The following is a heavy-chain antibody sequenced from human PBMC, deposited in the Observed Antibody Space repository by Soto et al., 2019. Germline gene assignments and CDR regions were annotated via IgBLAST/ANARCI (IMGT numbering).Heavy chain of an antibody. J-gene: IGHJ4*02. Sequence: QVQLQESGPGLVKPSQTLSLTCTVSGGPVINGDSYLNWIRQHPEKGLEWMGYINYRGTTNYNAALKSRILISVDTSKNLFSLRLTSVTAADTAVYYCARDAPGAAPYWGQGTLVTVSS. V-gene: IGHV4-31*03. CDR1: GGPVINGDSY. CDR3: ARDAPGAAPY. CDR2: INYRGTT. D-gene: IGHD6-13*01.